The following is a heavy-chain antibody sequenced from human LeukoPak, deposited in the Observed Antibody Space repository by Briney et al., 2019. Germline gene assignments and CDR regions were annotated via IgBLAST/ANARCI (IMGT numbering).Heavy chain of an antibody. CDR1: GXXXXXSA. CDR3: AKESGKFDY. J-gene: IGHJ4*02. V-gene: IGHV3-43*02. CDR2: ISADGGST. Sequence: PGGSLRLSCVAXGXXXXXSAXXXXXXAXGXXLEWVXLISADGGSTFSADSVKGRFSISRDNSKNSLYLQMNSLRSEDTAMYYCAKESGKFDYWGQGTLVAVSS.